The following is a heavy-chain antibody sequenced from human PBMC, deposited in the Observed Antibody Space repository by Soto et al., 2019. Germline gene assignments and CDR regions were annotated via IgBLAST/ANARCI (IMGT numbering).Heavy chain of an antibody. Sequence: PSQTLSLTCAISGDGVSSNSAAWNWIRQSPSRGLEWLGRTYYRSKWYNDYAVSVKSRITINPDTSKNQFSLQLNSVTPEDTAVYYCARGVVVAATGYYYYGMDVWGQGTTVTVSS. D-gene: IGHD2-15*01. CDR1: GDGVSSNSAA. J-gene: IGHJ6*02. CDR3: ARGVVVAATGYYYYGMDV. V-gene: IGHV6-1*01. CDR2: TYYRSKWYN.